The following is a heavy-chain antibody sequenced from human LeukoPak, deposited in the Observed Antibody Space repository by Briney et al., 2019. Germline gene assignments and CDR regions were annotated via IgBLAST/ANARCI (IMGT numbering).Heavy chain of an antibody. V-gene: IGHV4-59*08. CDR1: GGSISSYY. CDR2: IYYSGST. J-gene: IGHJ6*03. D-gene: IGHD2-2*01. CDR3: AGSTSRRGGYYYYYYMDV. Sequence: PSETLSLTCTVSGGSISSYYWSWIRQPPGKGLEWIEYIYYSGSTNYNPSLKSRVTISVDTSKNQFSLKLSSVTAAGTAVYYCAGSTSRRGGYYYYYYMDVWGKGTTVTVSS.